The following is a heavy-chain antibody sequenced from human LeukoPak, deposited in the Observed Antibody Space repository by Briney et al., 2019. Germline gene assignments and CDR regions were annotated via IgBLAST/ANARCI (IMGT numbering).Heavy chain of an antibody. V-gene: IGHV1-2*02. Sequence: ASVKVSCKASRHTFTGYYMHWVRQAPGQGLEWMGWINPNSGGTNYAQKFQGRVTMTRDTSISTAYMELSRLRSNDTAVYYCARARRVSLQWLPKSNWFDPWGQGTLVTVSS. CDR1: RHTFTGYY. J-gene: IGHJ5*02. D-gene: IGHD6-19*01. CDR2: INPNSGGT. CDR3: ARARRVSLQWLPKSNWFDP.